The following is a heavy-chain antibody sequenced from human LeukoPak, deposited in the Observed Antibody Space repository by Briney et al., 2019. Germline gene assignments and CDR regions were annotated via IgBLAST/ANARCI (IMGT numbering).Heavy chain of an antibody. J-gene: IGHJ4*02. Sequence: GGSLRLSCAASGFTFSIYSMNWVRQAPGKGLEWVSYISGSSGTIYYADSVKGRFTISRDNSKNTLYLQMNSLRAEDTAVYYCAKDRFYYDSSGYYRLHFDYWGQGTLVTVSS. CDR3: AKDRFYYDSSGYYRLHFDY. V-gene: IGHV3-48*01. D-gene: IGHD3-22*01. CDR2: ISGSSGTI. CDR1: GFTFSIYS.